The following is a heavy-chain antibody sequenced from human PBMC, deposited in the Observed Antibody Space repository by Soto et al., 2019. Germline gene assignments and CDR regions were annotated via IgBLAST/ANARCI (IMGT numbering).Heavy chain of an antibody. J-gene: IGHJ4*03. CDR3: ARGRGTSWGYLDY. V-gene: IGHV4-4*07. CDR2: IYTSGST. CDR1: GGFISSSY. Sequence: SETLSLTCSVSGGFISSSYWSWIRQPSGKGLQWIGRIYTSGSTDYSPSLKSRVNVSLDMSENQLSLTLSSVTAADTAVYYCARGRGTSWGYLDYWGQGMLVTVSS.